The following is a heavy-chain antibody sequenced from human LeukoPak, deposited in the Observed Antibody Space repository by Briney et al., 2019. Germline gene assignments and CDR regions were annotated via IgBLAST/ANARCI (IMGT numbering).Heavy chain of an antibody. Sequence: GGSLRLSCAASGFTFSDYYMSWIRQAPGKGLEWVSYISSSGSTIYYADSVKGRFTISGDNAKNSLYLQMNSLRAEDTAVYYCARVNRGYDFWSGPFDYWGQGTLVTVPS. CDR3: ARVNRGYDFWSGPFDY. CDR2: ISSSGSTI. CDR1: GFTFSDYY. D-gene: IGHD3-3*01. J-gene: IGHJ4*02. V-gene: IGHV3-11*01.